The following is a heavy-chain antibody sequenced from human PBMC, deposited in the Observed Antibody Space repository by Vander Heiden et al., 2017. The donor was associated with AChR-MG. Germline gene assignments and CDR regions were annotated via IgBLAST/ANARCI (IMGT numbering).Heavy chain of an antibody. D-gene: IGHD3-10*01. CDR2: ISYDGSNK. J-gene: IGHJ4*02. CDR3: ARDEKTGRRGSGSYVY. Sequence: QVQLVESGGGVVQPGRSLRLSCAASGFTFSRYAMHWVRQAPGKGLEWVAVISYDGSNKYYADSVKGRFTISRDNSKNTLYLQMNSLRAEDTAVYYCARDEKTGRRGSGSYVYWGQGTLVTVSS. CDR1: GFTFSRYA. V-gene: IGHV3-30-3*01.